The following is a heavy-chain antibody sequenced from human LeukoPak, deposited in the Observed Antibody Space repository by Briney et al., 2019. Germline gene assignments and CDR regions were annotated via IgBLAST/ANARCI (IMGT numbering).Heavy chain of an antibody. CDR2: INPNSGGT. J-gene: IGHJ5*02. V-gene: IGHV1-2*02. CDR1: GYTFTGYY. CDR3: AAREGFDFWSGYYTNH. D-gene: IGHD3-3*01. Sequence: ASVKVSCKASGYTFTGYYMHWVRQAPGQGLEWMGWINPNSGGTNYAQKFQGRVTMTRDTSISTAYMELSSLRSEDTAVYYCAAREGFDFWSGYYTNHWGQGTLVTVSS.